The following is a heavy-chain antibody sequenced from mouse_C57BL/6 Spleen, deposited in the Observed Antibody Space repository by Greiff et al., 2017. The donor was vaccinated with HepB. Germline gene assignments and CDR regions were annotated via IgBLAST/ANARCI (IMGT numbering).Heavy chain of an antibody. CDR2: IYPSDSET. CDR1: GYTFTSYW. V-gene: IGHV1-61*01. D-gene: IGHD1-1*01. J-gene: IGHJ2*01. Sequence: QVQLQQPGAELVRPGSSVKLSCKASGYTFTSYWMDWVKQRPGQGLEWIGNIYPSDSETPYNQKFKDKATLTEDKSSSTAYMQLSSLTSEDSAVYYCARETITTDLDYWGQGTTLTVSS. CDR3: ARETITTDLDY.